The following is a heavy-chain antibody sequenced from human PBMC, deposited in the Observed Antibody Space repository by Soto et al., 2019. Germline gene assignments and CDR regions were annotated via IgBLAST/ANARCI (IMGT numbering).Heavy chain of an antibody. D-gene: IGHD2-8*01. J-gene: IGHJ4*02. CDR2: IIPILGIA. V-gene: IGHV1-69*02. CDR1: GGTFSSYT. CDR3: ASLRYCTNGVCYIRGY. Sequence: QVQLVQSGAEVKKPGSSVKVSCKASGGTFSSYTISWVRQAPGQGLEWMGRIIPILGIANYAQKFKGRVTITADKSTSTAYMELSSLRSEDTAVYYCASLRYCTNGVCYIRGYWGKGTLVTVSS.